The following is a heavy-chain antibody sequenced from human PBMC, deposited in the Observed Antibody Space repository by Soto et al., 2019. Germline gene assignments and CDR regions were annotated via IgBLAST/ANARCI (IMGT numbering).Heavy chain of an antibody. CDR1: GFTFSSYA. Sequence: QPGGSLRLSCSASGFTFSSYAMHWVRQAPGKGLEYVSAISSNGGSTYYADSVKGRFTISRDNSKNTLYLQMSSLRAEDTAVYYCVKFVDYYYDSSGYGPFDDWGQGTLVTVSS. J-gene: IGHJ4*02. D-gene: IGHD3-22*01. V-gene: IGHV3-64D*08. CDR2: ISSNGGST. CDR3: VKFVDYYYDSSGYGPFDD.